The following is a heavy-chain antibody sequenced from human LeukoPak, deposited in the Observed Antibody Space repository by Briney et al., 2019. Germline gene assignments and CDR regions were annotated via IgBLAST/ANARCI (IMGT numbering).Heavy chain of an antibody. D-gene: IGHD1-1*01. CDR1: GFTFDDSA. V-gene: IGHV3-43*02. CDR3: AKEPSARFSLDY. CDR2: IGGDGRRT. Sequence: GGSLRLSCAASGFTFDDSAMHWVRQAPGKGLEWVSLIGGDGRRTYYADSVKGRFTISRDKSKNSLYLQMNSLRTEDSALYYCAKEPSARFSLDYWGQGTPVTVSS. J-gene: IGHJ4*02.